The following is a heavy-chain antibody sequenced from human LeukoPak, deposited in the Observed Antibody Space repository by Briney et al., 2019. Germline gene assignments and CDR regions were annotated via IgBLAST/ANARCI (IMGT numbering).Heavy chain of an antibody. J-gene: IGHJ4*02. CDR3: AKVGRPYCSSTSCHPLGY. CDR2: ISYDGSNK. V-gene: IGHV3-30*18. CDR1: GFTFSSYG. D-gene: IGHD2-2*01. Sequence: GGSLRLSCAASGFTFSSYGMHWVRQAPGKRLEWVAVISYDGSNKYYADSVKGRFTISRDNSKNTLYLQMNSLRAEDTAVYYCAKVGRPYCSSTSCHPLGYWGQGTLVTVSS.